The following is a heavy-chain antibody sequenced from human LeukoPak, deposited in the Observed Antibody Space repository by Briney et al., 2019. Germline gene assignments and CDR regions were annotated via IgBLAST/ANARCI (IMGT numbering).Heavy chain of an antibody. CDR1: GFTFSSYE. J-gene: IGHJ6*03. V-gene: IGHV3-48*03. D-gene: IGHD4-17*01. CDR2: ISSSGSTI. CDR3: ARDAPTTVTTFYYYYYMDV. Sequence: GGSLRLSCAASGFTFSSYEMNWVRQAPGKGLEWVSYISSSGSTIYYADSVKGRFTISRDNAKNSLYLQMNGLRAEDTAVYYCARDAPTTVTTFYYYYYMDVWGKGTTVTVSS.